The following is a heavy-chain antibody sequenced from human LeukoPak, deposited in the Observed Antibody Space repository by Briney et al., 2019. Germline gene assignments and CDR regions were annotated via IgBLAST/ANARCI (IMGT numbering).Heavy chain of an antibody. CDR2: IKQDGSEK. CDR3: ARDHRGYLTTDAFDI. Sequence: GGSLRLSCAASGFTFSSYWMSWVRQAPGKGLEWVANIKQDGSEKYYVDSVKGRFTISRDNAKNSLYLQMSSLRVEDTAVYYCARDHRGYLTTDAFDIWGQGTMVTVSS. J-gene: IGHJ3*02. CDR1: GFTFSSYW. V-gene: IGHV3-7*01. D-gene: IGHD5-18*01.